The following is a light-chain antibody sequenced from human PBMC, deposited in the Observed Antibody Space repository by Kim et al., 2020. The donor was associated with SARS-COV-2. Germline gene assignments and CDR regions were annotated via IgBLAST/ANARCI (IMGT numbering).Light chain of an antibody. CDR2: DAS. V-gene: IGKV3-11*01. J-gene: IGKJ5*01. CDR1: RSVSSY. Sequence: LSAGERATPSCRASRSVSSYLAWYQQKPGQAPRLLFYDASNRATGIPARFSGSGSGTDFTLTISSLEPEDFAVYYCQQRSNWPITFGQGTRLEIK. CDR3: QQRSNWPIT.